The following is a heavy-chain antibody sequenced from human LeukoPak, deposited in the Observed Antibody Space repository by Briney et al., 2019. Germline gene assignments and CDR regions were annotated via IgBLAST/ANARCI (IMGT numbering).Heavy chain of an antibody. CDR1: GGSIRGYY. J-gene: IGHJ4*02. CDR2: VFTDGSS. D-gene: IGHD3-16*01. CDR3: ARDLGLSLDY. V-gene: IGHV4-4*07. Sequence: PSETLSLTCGVSGGSIRGYYWSWIRQPAGKGLEWIGRVFTDGSSNYNPSLKSRVTMSVDTSNNQFSLKLSSVTAADTAVYYCARDLGLSLDYWGQGTLVTASS.